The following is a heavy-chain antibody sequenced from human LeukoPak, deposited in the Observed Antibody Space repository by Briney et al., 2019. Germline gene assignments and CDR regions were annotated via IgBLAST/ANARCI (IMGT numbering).Heavy chain of an antibody. V-gene: IGHV1-46*01. CDR2: INPSGGST. CDR1: GYTFTSYY. Sequence: ASVKVSCKASGYTFTSYYMHWVRQAPGQGLEWMGIINPSGGSTNYAQKFQGRVTMTRDTSTSTLYMELSSLTSEDTAVYYCARDGGYCSTTSCYAFYWGQGALVTVSS. D-gene: IGHD2-2*01. CDR3: ARDGGYCSTTSCYAFY. J-gene: IGHJ4*02.